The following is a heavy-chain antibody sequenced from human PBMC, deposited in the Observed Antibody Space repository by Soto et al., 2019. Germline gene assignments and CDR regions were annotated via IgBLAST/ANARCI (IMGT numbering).Heavy chain of an antibody. D-gene: IGHD1-26*01. CDR1: GGSISSYY. V-gene: IGHV4-59*01. Sequence: PSETLSLTCTVSGGSISSYYWSWIRQPPGKGLEWIGYIYNSGSTNYNPSLQSRVTISVDTSKNQFSLKLSSVTAVDTAVYYCARRAPVGANTGDLYYYYGMDVWGQGTTVTVSS. CDR2: IYNSGST. J-gene: IGHJ6*02. CDR3: ARRAPVGANTGDLYYYYGMDV.